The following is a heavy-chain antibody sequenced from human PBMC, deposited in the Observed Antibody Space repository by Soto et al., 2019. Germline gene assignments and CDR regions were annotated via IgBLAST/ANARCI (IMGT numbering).Heavy chain of an antibody. CDR3: ASSYPPITTSAWFDP. D-gene: IGHD3-22*01. CDR2: IIPTLGTA. V-gene: IGHV1-69*10. Sequence: GASVKVSCKASGGTFSSYAISWVRQAPGQGLEWMGGIIPTLGTANYAQKFQGRVTITADKSTSTAYMELSSLRSEDTAVYYCASSYPPITTSAWFDPWGQGTLVTVSS. CDR1: GGTFSSYA. J-gene: IGHJ5*02.